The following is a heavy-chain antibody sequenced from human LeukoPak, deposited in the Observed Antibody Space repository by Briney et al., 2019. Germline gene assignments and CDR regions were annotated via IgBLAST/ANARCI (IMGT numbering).Heavy chain of an antibody. CDR2: IHYNGDT. J-gene: IGHJ2*01. Sequence: SETLYLTCTVSGTFFSSYFWGWIRQPPGKGLEWIAYIHYNGDTNYNPSIKSRVTISVGPSRTQFSLQLSSVTAADTAVYYCARHITGSGSAFDHWGRGTLVTVSS. D-gene: IGHD3-10*01. CDR1: GTFFSSYF. CDR3: ARHITGSGSAFDH. V-gene: IGHV4-59*08.